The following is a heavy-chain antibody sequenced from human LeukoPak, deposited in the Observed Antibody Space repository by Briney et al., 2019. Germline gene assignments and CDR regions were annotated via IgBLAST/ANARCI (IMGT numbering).Heavy chain of an antibody. CDR1: GFTFSSYG. V-gene: IGHV3-33*08. Sequence: GGSLRLSCAGSGFTFSSYGMHWVRQAPGKGLEWVAVIWYDGSNKYYADSVKGRFTISRDNSKNTLYVQMNSLRAEDTAVYYCARVRSSGYYYSAFDYWGQGTLVTVSS. CDR3: ARVRSSGYYYSAFDY. J-gene: IGHJ4*02. D-gene: IGHD3-22*01. CDR2: IWYDGSNK.